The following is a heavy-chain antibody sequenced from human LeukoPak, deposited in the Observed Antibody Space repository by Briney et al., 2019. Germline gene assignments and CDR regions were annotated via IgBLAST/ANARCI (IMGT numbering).Heavy chain of an antibody. V-gene: IGHV1-8*01. Sequence: ASVKVSCKASGYTFTSYDFNWLRQATGQGPEWMGWMNPNSGATGYAQKFQGRVTMTRSASINTAYMELTNLRSEDTAVYYCARAPRSGGFDSWAQETRVTVSS. D-gene: IGHD3-10*01. CDR2: MNPNSGAT. J-gene: IGHJ4*02. CDR1: GYTFTSYD. CDR3: ARAPRSGGFDS.